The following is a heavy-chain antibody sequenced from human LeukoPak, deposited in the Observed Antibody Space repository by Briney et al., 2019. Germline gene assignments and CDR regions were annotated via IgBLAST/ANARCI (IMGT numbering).Heavy chain of an antibody. J-gene: IGHJ4*02. CDR2: ISGSGGST. D-gene: IGHD2-21*02. CDR1: GFTFSSYA. V-gene: IGHV3-23*01. Sequence: PGGSLRLSCAASGFTFSSYAMSWVRQAPGKGLEWVSAISGSGGSTYYADSVKGRLTISRDNSKNTLYLQINSLRVEDTAIYYCTRDAPVTPDYWGQGTLVTVSS. CDR3: TRDAPVTPDY.